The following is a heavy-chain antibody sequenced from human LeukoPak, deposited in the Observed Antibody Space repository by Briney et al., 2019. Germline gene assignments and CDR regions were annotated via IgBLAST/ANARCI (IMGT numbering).Heavy chain of an antibody. V-gene: IGHV4-30-2*01. J-gene: IGHJ5*02. CDR2: IYHSGST. CDR1: GGSISSGGYY. Sequence: NSSQTLSLTCTVSGGSISSGGYYWSWTRQPPGKGLEWIGYIYHSGSTYYNPSLKSRVTISVDRSKNQFSLKLSSVTAADTAVYYCARGATVANWFDPWGQGTLVTVSS. D-gene: IGHD4-11*01. CDR3: ARGATVANWFDP.